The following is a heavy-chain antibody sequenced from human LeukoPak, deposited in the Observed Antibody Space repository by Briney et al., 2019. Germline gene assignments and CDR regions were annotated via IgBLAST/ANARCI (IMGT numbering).Heavy chain of an antibody. CDR1: GGSISSYY. Sequence: SETLSLTCTVSGGSISSYYWSCIRQPPGKGLEWIGNIYDSGSTNYNPSLKSRLTISVDTSKNQCSLKLSSVTAADTAVYYCARQSISGSSLSYFDYWGQGTLVNVSS. CDR3: ARQSISGSSLSYFDY. CDR2: IYDSGST. V-gene: IGHV4-59*01. D-gene: IGHD3-22*01. J-gene: IGHJ4*02.